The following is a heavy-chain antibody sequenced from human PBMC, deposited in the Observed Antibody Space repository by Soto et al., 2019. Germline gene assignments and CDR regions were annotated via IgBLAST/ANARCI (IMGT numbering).Heavy chain of an antibody. CDR2: IDPSDSYT. CDR3: AIIRSSGYYYGRVDAFDI. D-gene: IGHD3-22*01. V-gene: IGHV5-10-1*01. Sequence: ESLKISCKGSGYSFTSYWISWVRQMPGKGLEWMGRIDPSDSYTNYSPSFQGHVTISADKSISTAYLQWSSLKASDTAMYYCAIIRSSGYYYGRVDAFDIWGQGTMVTVSS. CDR1: GYSFTSYW. J-gene: IGHJ3*02.